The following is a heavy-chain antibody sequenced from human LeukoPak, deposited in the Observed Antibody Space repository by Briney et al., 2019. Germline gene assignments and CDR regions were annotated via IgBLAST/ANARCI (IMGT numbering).Heavy chain of an antibody. CDR1: GYTFTSYD. D-gene: IGHD4-17*01. J-gene: IGHJ5*02. V-gene: IGHV1-8*03. CDR3: ARGVDYGDYGGSWFDP. CDR2: MNPNSGNT. Sequence: ASVKVSCKASGYTFTSYDINWVRQATGQGLEWMGWMNPNSGNTGYAQKFQGRVTITRNTSISTAYMELSSLRSEDTAVYYCARGVDYGDYGGSWFDPWGQGTLVTVSS.